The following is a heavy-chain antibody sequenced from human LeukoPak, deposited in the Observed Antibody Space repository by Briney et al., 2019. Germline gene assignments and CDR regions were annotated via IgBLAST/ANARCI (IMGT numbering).Heavy chain of an antibody. J-gene: IGHJ2*01. V-gene: IGHV6-1*01. CDR2: TYYRSKWYN. D-gene: IGHD2-15*01. CDR3: ARDVTAATPPDWYFDL. Sequence: SQTLSLTCAISGDSVSSNSAAWNWIRQSPSRGLEWLGRTYYRSKWYNDYAVSVKSRITINPDTSKNQFSLQLNSVTPEDTAVYYCARDVTAATPPDWYFDLWGRGTLVTVSS. CDR1: GDSVSSNSAA.